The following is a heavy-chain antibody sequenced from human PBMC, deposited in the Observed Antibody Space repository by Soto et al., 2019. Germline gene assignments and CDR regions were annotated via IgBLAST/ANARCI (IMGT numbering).Heavy chain of an antibody. Sequence: EVQLVQSGAEVKKPGESLRISCKGSGYSFNNYWISWVRQMPGKGLEWMGKIDPSDSYTNYSPSFQGHVTISADRSISTAYLQWSSLKASDTAMYYCARPRAGRDLLGDRGQGTLVTVPS. CDR1: GYSFNNYW. V-gene: IGHV5-10-1*01. D-gene: IGHD1-26*01. CDR3: ARPRAGRDLLGD. CDR2: IDPSDSYT. J-gene: IGHJ4*02.